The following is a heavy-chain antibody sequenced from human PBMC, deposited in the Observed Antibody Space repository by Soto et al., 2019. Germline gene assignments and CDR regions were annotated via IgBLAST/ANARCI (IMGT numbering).Heavy chain of an antibody. CDR2: MNPNSGNT. V-gene: IGHV1-8*01. CDR1: GYTFTSYD. D-gene: IGHD4-17*01. CDR3: ARGPTEPNGRIDYYYYYGMDV. J-gene: IGHJ6*02. Sequence: ASVKVSCKASGYTFTSYDINWVRQATGQGLEWMGWMNPNSGNTGYAQKFQGRVTMTRNTSISTAYMELSSLRSEDTAVYYFARGPTEPNGRIDYYYYYGMDVWGQGTTVTVSS.